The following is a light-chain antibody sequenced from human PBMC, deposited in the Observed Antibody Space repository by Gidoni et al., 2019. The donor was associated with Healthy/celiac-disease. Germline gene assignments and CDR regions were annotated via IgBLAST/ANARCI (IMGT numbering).Light chain of an antibody. CDR3: QHFNTYPFT. CDR2: AAS. J-gene: IGKJ3*01. CDR1: QSISSA. Sequence: IQLTKSPSSLSTSVGDRVTITCRASQSISSALAWYQQKPGKAPQLLIYAASSLESGVPSRFSGGGSGTDSPLTISSLPPDEFATYYCQHFNTYPFTFGPGTKVDIK. V-gene: IGKV1-13*02.